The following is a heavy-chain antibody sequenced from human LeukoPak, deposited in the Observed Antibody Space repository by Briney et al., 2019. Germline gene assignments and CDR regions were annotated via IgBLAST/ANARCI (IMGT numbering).Heavy chain of an antibody. D-gene: IGHD6-19*01. J-gene: IGHJ4*02. CDR2: IYPSDSDT. CDR3: ARQWGGSGQDYDY. V-gene: IGHV5-51*01. CDR1: GYSFTTYW. Sequence: GESLKISCKGSGYSFTTYWIGWVRQMAGKGLEWMGIIYPSDSDTRDSPSFQGQVTISVDKSISTAYLQWSSLKASDTAIYYCARQWGGSGQDYDYWGQGTLVTVSS.